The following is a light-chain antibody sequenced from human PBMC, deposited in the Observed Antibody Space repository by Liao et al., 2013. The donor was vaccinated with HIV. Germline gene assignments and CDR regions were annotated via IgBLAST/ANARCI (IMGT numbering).Light chain of an antibody. CDR2: YDS. CDR3: QVWDRSCDVV. V-gene: IGLV3-21*01. CDR1: ALPKQY. J-gene: IGLJ3*02. Sequence: SYELTQPPSVSVSPGQTAKITCSGDALPKQYGYWYQQKPGQAPGLVIYYDSDRPSGIPERFSGSNSGDTATLTISRVEAGDEADYYCQVWDRSCDVVFGGGTKLTVL.